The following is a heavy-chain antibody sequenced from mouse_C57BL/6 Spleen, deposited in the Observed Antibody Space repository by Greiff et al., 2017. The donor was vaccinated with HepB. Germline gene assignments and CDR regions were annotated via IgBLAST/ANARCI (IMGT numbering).Heavy chain of an antibody. V-gene: IGHV1-62-2*01. CDR2: FYPGSGST. J-gene: IGHJ3*01. CDR3: ARHEIYDYDVRVWFAY. Sequence: VQLQQSGAELVKPGASVKLSCKASGYTFTEYTIHWVKQRSGQGLEWIGWFYPGSGSTKYNEKFKDKATLTADKSSSTVYMELSRLTSEDSAVYFCARHEIYDYDVRVWFAYWGQGTLVTVSA. CDR1: GYTFTEYT. D-gene: IGHD2-4*01.